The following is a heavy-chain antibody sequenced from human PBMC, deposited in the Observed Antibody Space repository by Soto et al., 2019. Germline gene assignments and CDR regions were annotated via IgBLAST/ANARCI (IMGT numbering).Heavy chain of an antibody. J-gene: IGHJ4*02. V-gene: IGHV4-34*01. CDR1: GGSFSGYY. D-gene: IGHD4-17*01. CDR3: ARRYGPGFDY. CDR2: INHSGST. Sequence: SETLSLTCAIYGGSFSGYYWSWLRQPPGKGLEWIGEINHSGSTNYNPSLKSRVTISADTSKNQFSLKLSSVTAADTAVYYCARRYGPGFDYWGQGTLVTVSS.